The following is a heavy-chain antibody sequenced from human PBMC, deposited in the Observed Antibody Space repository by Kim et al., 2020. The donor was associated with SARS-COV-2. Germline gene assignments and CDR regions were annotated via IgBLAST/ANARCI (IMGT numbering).Heavy chain of an antibody. Sequence: SETLSLTCAVYGGSFSGYYWSWIRQPPGKGLEWIGEINHSGSTNYNPSLKSRVTISVDTSKNQFSLKLSSVTAADTAVYYCARNRRYFDWFRPKYYYYGMDVWGQGTTVTVSS. J-gene: IGHJ6*02. CDR2: INHSGST. V-gene: IGHV4-34*01. D-gene: IGHD3-9*01. CDR1: GGSFSGYY. CDR3: ARNRRYFDWFRPKYYYYGMDV.